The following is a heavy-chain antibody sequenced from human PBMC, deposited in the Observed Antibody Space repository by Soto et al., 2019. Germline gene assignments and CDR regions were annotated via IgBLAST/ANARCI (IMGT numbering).Heavy chain of an antibody. CDR3: ARRPLNSNGAY. CDR1: AFTVSSND. Sequence: EVQLVESVGGLIQPGGSLRLSCAASAFTVSSNDMSWVRQAPGKGLEWVSLIYSSGSTHYADSVKGRFTISRDNSKNTVHLQMNSLRAEDTAVYYCARRPLNSNGAYWGQGTLVTVSS. CDR2: IYSSGST. D-gene: IGHD3-22*01. J-gene: IGHJ4*02. V-gene: IGHV3-53*01.